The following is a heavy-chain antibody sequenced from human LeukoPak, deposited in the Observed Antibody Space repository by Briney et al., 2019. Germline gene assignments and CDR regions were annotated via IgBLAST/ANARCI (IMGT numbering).Heavy chain of an antibody. D-gene: IGHD6-19*01. V-gene: IGHV3-30*14. Sequence: PGGSLRLSCAASGFAFSSYDMHRVRQAPGKGLEWVAAISSDGSHKYYADSVKGRFTISRDNSKNTLYLQMNSLRAEDTAVYYCARRYPYSSAWHPSAFDVWGQGTMVTVSS. CDR1: GFAFSSYD. J-gene: IGHJ3*01. CDR2: ISSDGSHK. CDR3: ARRYPYSSAWHPSAFDV.